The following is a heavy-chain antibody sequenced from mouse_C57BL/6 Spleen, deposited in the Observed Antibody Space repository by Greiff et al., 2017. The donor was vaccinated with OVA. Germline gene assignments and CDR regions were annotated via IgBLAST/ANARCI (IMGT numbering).Heavy chain of an antibody. J-gene: IGHJ2*01. D-gene: IGHD3-2*02. CDR3: ARRDSSGSDD. V-gene: IGHV1-80*01. Sequence: VKLVESGAGLVQPGASVKISCTASGYAFSSYWMNWVKQRPGKGLEWIGQIYPGGGDTNYNGQLKGKATMTADKTSSTAYMQLSSLADEDSAVYFCARRDSSGSDDWGQGTTLTVSS. CDR1: GYAFSSYW. CDR2: IYPGGGDT.